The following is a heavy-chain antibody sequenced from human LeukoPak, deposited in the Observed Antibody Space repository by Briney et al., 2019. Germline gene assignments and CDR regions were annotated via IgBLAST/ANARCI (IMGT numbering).Heavy chain of an antibody. J-gene: IGHJ3*02. D-gene: IGHD6-19*01. CDR1: GFTFSTYW. CDR2: ISFDGSDK. CDR3: ARGTDSSGWYGAFDI. Sequence: GGSLRLSCAASGFTFSTYWMSWVRQAPGKGLEWVAAISFDGSDKYYTDSVKGRFTISRDNSKNTLSLQMNSLRAADTAVFYCARGTDSSGWYGAFDIWGQGTLVTVSP. V-gene: IGHV3-30-3*01.